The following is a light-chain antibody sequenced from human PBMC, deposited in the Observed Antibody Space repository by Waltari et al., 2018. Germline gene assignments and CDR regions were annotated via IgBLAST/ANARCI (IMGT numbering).Light chain of an antibody. J-gene: IGKJ3*01. V-gene: IGKV3-20*01. Sequence: EIVLTQSPGTLSLSPGERATLSCRASQSVGSTYFAWYQQKPGQAPRLLIYGASTRATGIPNRFSGSGSGTDFTLTISRLEPEDFAVYYCQQYVSSPFNFGPGTKVDIK. CDR3: QQYVSSPFN. CDR1: QSVGSTY. CDR2: GAS.